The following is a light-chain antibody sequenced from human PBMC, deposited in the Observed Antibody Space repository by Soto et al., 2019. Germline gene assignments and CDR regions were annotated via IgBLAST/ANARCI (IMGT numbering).Light chain of an antibody. CDR3: QQRSNWPIT. Sequence: EIVLTQSPATLSLSPGDRATLSCRASQSVSSYLAWYQQKPGQAPRLLIYDASNRATGIPARFSGSGSGTDFTLTSSSLEPEDCAVYYCQQRSNWPITCGQGTRLEIK. CDR2: DAS. V-gene: IGKV3-11*01. CDR1: QSVSSY. J-gene: IGKJ5*01.